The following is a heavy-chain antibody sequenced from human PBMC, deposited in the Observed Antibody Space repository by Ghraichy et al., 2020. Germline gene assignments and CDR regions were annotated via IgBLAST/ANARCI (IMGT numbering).Heavy chain of an antibody. CDR3: STLQLTGPDF. J-gene: IGHJ4*02. CDR1: GFRLSTYW. Sequence: GGSLRLSCAVSGFRLSTYWMHWVRQAPGKGLVWVSRIAVDARDTSHADSVKGRFTISRDDVENKIYLQMSNLRVEDTAMYYCSTLQLTGPDFWGQGTLVTVSS. CDR2: IAVDARDT. V-gene: IGHV3-74*01. D-gene: IGHD3-9*01.